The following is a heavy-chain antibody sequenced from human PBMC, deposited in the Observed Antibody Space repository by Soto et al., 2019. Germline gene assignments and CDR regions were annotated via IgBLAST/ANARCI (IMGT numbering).Heavy chain of an antibody. V-gene: IGHV3-23*01. Sequence: EVQLLESGGGLVQPGGSLRLSCAASGFTFSSYAMSWVRQAPGKGLEWVSAIRGSGDSTYYADSVKGRFTISSDNSKNTLYLQMSSLRAEDTAVYYCARTLYSYGTDYWGQGTLVTVSS. D-gene: IGHD5-18*01. J-gene: IGHJ4*02. CDR3: ARTLYSYGTDY. CDR2: IRGSGDST. CDR1: GFTFSSYA.